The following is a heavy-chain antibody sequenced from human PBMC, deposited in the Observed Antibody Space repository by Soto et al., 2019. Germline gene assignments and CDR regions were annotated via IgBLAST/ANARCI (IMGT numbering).Heavy chain of an antibody. Sequence: GGSLRLSXAASGFTFSSYAMSWVRQAPGRGLEWVSAISGSGGSTYYADSVKGWFTISRDNSKNTLYLQMNSLRAEDTAVYYCAKHQPEYGDYYYWGQGTLVTVSS. CDR2: ISGSGGST. D-gene: IGHD4-17*01. CDR1: GFTFSSYA. J-gene: IGHJ4*02. V-gene: IGHV3-23*01. CDR3: AKHQPEYGDYYY.